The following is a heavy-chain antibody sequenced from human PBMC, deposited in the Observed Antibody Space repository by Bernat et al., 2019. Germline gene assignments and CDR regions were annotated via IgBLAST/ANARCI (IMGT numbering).Heavy chain of an antibody. V-gene: IGHV3-11*05. CDR3: AKGGYSRSQNGWFDP. J-gene: IGHJ5*02. D-gene: IGHD6-13*01. CDR2: ISSSSSYT. Sequence: QVQLVESGGGLVKPGGSLRLSCAASGFTFSDYYMSWIRQAPGKGLEWVSYISSSSSYTNYADSVKGRFTISRDNSKNTLYLQMNSLRAEDTAVYYCAKGGYSRSQNGWFDPWGQGTLVTVSS. CDR1: GFTFSDYY.